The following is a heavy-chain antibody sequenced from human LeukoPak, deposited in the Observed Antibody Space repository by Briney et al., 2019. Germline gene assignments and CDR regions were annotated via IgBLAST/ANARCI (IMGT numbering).Heavy chain of an antibody. Sequence: PGGSLRLSCAASGFTFSSYFMYWVRQAPGKGLEWVAVISDDGNNKYHADSVKGRFTISRDNSKDTLYLQMNSLRVEDTAVYYCARDLTVKGVAGTGFDYWGQGTLVTVSS. CDR1: GFTFSSYF. CDR3: ARDLTVKGVAGTGFDY. CDR2: ISDDGNNK. J-gene: IGHJ4*02. D-gene: IGHD6-19*01. V-gene: IGHV3-30-3*01.